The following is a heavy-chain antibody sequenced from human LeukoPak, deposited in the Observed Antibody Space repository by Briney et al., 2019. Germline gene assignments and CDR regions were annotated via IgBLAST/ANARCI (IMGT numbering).Heavy chain of an antibody. V-gene: IGHV1-69*04. D-gene: IGHD2-21*01. Sequence: ASVKVSCKASGGTFSSYAISWVRQAPGQGLEWMGRIIPILGIANYAQKFQGRVTITADKSTSTAYMELSSLRSEDTAVYYRARLWGPEYYFDYWGQGTLVTVSS. J-gene: IGHJ4*02. CDR1: GGTFSSYA. CDR3: ARLWGPEYYFDY. CDR2: IIPILGIA.